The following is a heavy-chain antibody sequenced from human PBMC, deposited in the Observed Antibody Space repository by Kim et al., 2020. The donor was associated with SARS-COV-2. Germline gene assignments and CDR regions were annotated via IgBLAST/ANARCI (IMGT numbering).Heavy chain of an antibody. CDR2: LNTDGSTT. D-gene: IGHD5-18*01. CDR1: GFTFSRYW. Sequence: GGSLRLSCAASGFTFSRYWMHWVRQAPGKGLVWVSRLNTDGSTTTYADSVKGRFTISRDNSENTVYLQMSSLRAEDTAVYYCARGGAGTAIAHEYWGLG. V-gene: IGHV3-74*01. J-gene: IGHJ4*02. CDR3: ARGGAGTAIAHEY.